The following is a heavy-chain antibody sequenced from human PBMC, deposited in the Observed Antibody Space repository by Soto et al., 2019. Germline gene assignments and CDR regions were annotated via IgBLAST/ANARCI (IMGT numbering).Heavy chain of an antibody. Sequence: GSLRLSCAASGFTFSSYSMNWVRQAPGKGLEWVSPISSSSSYIYYADSVKGRFTISRDNAKNSLYLQMNSLRAEDTPVYYCASMVRGVIIFDYWGQGTLVTVSS. J-gene: IGHJ4*02. CDR2: ISSSSSYI. CDR3: ASMVRGVIIFDY. V-gene: IGHV3-21*01. D-gene: IGHD3-10*01. CDR1: GFTFSSYS.